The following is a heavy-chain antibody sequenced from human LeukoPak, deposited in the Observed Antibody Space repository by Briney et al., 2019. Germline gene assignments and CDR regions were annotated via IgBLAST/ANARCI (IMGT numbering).Heavy chain of an antibody. V-gene: IGHV7-4-1*02. D-gene: IGHD3-10*01. Sequence: ASVKVSCKASGYTFTSYAMNWVRQAPGQGLEWMGWINTNTGNPTYAQGFTGRFVFSLDTSVSTAYLQISSLKAEDTAVYYCARDAMTMVRGVPIGGWFDPWGQGTLVTVSS. CDR2: INTNTGNP. J-gene: IGHJ5*02. CDR1: GYTFTSYA. CDR3: ARDAMTMVRGVPIGGWFDP.